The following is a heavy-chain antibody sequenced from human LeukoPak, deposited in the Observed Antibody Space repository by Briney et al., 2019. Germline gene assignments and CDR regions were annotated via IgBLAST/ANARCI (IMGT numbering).Heavy chain of an antibody. V-gene: IGHV3-23*01. CDR1: GFTFSDYY. CDR3: AKKRYYDSSGQEDSFDY. Sequence: GGSLRLSCAASGFTFSDYYMTWIRQAPGKGLEWVSTISGSGGTTYYADSVKGRFTISRDNSRNTLYLQMKSLRAEDTASYYCAKKRYYDSSGQEDSFDYWGQGVLVTVSS. J-gene: IGHJ4*02. D-gene: IGHD3-22*01. CDR2: ISGSGGTT.